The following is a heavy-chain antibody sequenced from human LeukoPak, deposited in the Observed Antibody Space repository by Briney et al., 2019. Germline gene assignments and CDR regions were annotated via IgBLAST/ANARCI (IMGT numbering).Heavy chain of an antibody. D-gene: IGHD5-18*01. CDR1: GFTFGSHA. J-gene: IGHJ4*02. CDR3: GKTTVGYSSGQKPAWPVDF. Sequence: GGSLRLSCEASGFTFGSHAMYWVRQAPGKGLEWVAGIFGSGGSPHYADSVKGRFTISRDNSRNTVYLQINSLRDDGTAVYYCGKTTVGYSSGQKPAWPVDFWGQGTLVTVSS. CDR2: IFGSGGSP. V-gene: IGHV3-23*01.